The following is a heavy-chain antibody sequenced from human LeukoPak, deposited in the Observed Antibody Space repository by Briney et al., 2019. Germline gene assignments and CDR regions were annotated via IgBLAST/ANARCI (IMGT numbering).Heavy chain of an antibody. CDR1: GGTFSSYA. CDR2: IIPILGIA. D-gene: IGHD5-24*01. J-gene: IGHJ4*02. V-gene: IGHV1-69*04. Sequence: SVKVSCKASGGTFSSYAISWVRQAPGQGLEWMGRIIPILGIANYAQKFQGRVTITADKSTSTAYMELSSLRSEDTAVYYCARDRRDGLKSPIDYWGQGTLVTVSS. CDR3: ARDRRDGLKSPIDY.